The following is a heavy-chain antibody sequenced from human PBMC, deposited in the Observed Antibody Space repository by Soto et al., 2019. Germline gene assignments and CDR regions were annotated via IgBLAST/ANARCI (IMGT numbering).Heavy chain of an antibody. J-gene: IGHJ4*02. D-gene: IGHD6-6*01. CDR1: GGSFSGYY. V-gene: IGHV4-34*01. CDR3: ARTSRFDY. CDR2: INHSGST. Sequence: SETLSLTCAVYGGSFSGYYWSWIRQPPGKGLEWIGEINHSGSTNYNPSLKSRVTISVDRSKNQFSLKLSSVTAADTALYYCARTSRFDYWGQGTLVTSPQ.